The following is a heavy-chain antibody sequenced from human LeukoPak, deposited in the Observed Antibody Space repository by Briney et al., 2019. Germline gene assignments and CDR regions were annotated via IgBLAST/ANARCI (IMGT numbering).Heavy chain of an antibody. Sequence: GGSLRLSCAASGFTFSSYAMSWVRQAPGKGLEWVSALSGSGGTTYYADSVKGRFTTSRDNSKNALYLQLNSLRGEDTAVYYCGRGHFYSSSNVDYWGQGTLVTVSS. J-gene: IGHJ4*02. CDR1: GFTFSSYA. V-gene: IGHV3-23*01. CDR2: LSGSGGTT. D-gene: IGHD6-13*01. CDR3: GRGHFYSSSNVDY.